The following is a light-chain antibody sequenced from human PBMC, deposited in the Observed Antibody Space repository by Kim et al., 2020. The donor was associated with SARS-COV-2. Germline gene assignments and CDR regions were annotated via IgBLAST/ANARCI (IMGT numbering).Light chain of an antibody. CDR2: GAS. V-gene: IGKV3-20*01. CDR1: QSVSSSY. Sequence: EIVLTQSPGTLSLSPGERATLSCRASQSVSSSYLAWYQQKPGQAPRLLIYGASSRATGIPDRFSGSGSGTDFTLTISRLEPEDFAVYYCQQYDISPLTFGGGTKVDSK. CDR3: QQYDISPLT. J-gene: IGKJ4*01.